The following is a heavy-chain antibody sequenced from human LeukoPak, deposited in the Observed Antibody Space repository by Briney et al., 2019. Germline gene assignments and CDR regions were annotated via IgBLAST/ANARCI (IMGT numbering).Heavy chain of an antibody. V-gene: IGHV3-23*01. CDR3: AKSVSGTSYNVMDV. Sequence: GGSLRLSCAASGFTFSTYAMNWVRQAPGKGLELDSGISGRGGFTNYADSVKGRFTISRDNSKNTLFLQMNSLRVEDTAVYYCAKSVSGTSYNVMDVWGQGTTVIVSS. CDR2: ISGRGGFT. J-gene: IGHJ6*02. CDR1: GFTFSTYA. D-gene: IGHD1-7*01.